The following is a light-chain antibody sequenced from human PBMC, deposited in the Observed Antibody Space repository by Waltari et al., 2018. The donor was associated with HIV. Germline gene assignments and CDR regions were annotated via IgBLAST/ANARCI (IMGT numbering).Light chain of an antibody. Sequence: QSALTQPPSASGSPGQSVTISCTGTSSDGGGFNYVPWYQQHPGKAPKLMIYEVSKRPSGVPDRFSGSKSGNTASLTVSGLQAEDEADYYCSSYAGSNNLVFGGGTKLTVL. CDR1: SSDGGGFNY. J-gene: IGLJ3*02. CDR2: EVS. CDR3: SSYAGSNNLV. V-gene: IGLV2-8*01.